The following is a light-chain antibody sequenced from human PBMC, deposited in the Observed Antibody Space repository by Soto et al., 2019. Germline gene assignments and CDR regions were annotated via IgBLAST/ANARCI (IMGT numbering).Light chain of an antibody. CDR3: QKYSGAPPT. CDR1: QAIGIY. V-gene: IGKV1-27*01. Sequence: DIQMTQSPSSLSTSVGDRVTITCRASQAIGIYLAWYQQKPGKVPKLLIYAASTLQSGVPYRFSGSGSGTDFTLTINSLQPEDVATYYCQKYSGAPPTFGQGTKVEIK. J-gene: IGKJ1*01. CDR2: AAS.